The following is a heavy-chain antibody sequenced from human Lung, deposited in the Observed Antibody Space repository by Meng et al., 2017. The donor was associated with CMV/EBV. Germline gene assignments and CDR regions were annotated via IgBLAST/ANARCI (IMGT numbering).Heavy chain of an antibody. Sequence: LXCTVSDVSISNSSFFWGWIRQPPGKGLEWIGSFFHSGDTYSNPSLRSRVAISVDTSKNQFSLRLNSVTATDTAVYYCARHLRGYSWPKSDWGQGXLVT. D-gene: IGHD1-26*01. V-gene: IGHV4-39*01. J-gene: IGHJ4*02. CDR1: DVSISNSSFF. CDR2: FFHSGDT. CDR3: ARHLRGYSWPKSD.